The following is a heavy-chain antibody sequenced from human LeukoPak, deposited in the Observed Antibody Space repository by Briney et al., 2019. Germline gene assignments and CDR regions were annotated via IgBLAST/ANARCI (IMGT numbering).Heavy chain of an antibody. D-gene: IGHD3-22*01. Sequence: SETLCLTCAVYGGSFSGYYWSWIRQPPGKGLEWIGEINHSGSTNYNPSLKSRVTISVDTSKNQFSLKLSSVTAADTAVYYCARGYYYDRPYFDYWGQGTLVTVSS. CDR1: GGSFSGYY. CDR2: INHSGST. CDR3: ARGYYYDRPYFDY. V-gene: IGHV4-34*01. J-gene: IGHJ4*02.